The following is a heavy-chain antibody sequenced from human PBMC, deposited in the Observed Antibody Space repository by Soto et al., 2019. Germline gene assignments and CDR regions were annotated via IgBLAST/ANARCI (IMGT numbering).Heavy chain of an antibody. D-gene: IGHD2-8*01. CDR2: INHSGST. J-gene: IGHJ5*02. CDR1: GGSFSGYY. CDR3: ARVQRYCTNGVCPPKGFDP. Sequence: PSETLSLTCAVYGGSFSGYYWSWIRQPPGKGLEWIGEINHSGSTNYNPSLKSRVTISVDTSKNQFSLKLSSVTAADTAVYYCARVQRYCTNGVCPPKGFDPWGQGTLVTVS. V-gene: IGHV4-34*01.